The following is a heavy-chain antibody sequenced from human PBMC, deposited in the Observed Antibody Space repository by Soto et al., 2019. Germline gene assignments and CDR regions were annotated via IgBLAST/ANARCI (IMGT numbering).Heavy chain of an antibody. D-gene: IGHD5-18*01. V-gene: IGHV1-18*01. Sequence: ASVNVSCKASGYTFTSYGISWVGQAPGQGLEWMGWISAYNGNTNYAQKLQGRVTMTTDTSTSTAYMELRSLRSDDTAVYYCARDWAGARKTRGYSHGPTTLDYFEYWRQAT. J-gene: IGHJ4*02. CDR2: ISAYNGNT. CDR1: GYTFTSYG. CDR3: ARDWAGARKTRGYSHGPTTLDYFEY.